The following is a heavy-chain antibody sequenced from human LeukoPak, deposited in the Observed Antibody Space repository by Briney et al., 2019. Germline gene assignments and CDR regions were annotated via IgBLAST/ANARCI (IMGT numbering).Heavy chain of an antibody. V-gene: IGHV3-48*03. CDR1: GFTFSSYE. CDR2: ITSSGTTL. J-gene: IGHJ4*02. Sequence: GGSLRLSCAASGFTFSSYEMSWVRQAPGKGLEWVSYITSSGTTLYYADSVKGRFTIPRDNAKNSLYLQMSSLRAEDTAMYYCARSGNYFDYWGQGTLVTVSS. CDR3: ARSGNYFDY.